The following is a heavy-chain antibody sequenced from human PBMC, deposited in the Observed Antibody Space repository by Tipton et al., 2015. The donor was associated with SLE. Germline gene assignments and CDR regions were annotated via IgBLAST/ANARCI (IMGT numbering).Heavy chain of an antibody. CDR2: IYPGDSDI. CDR3: ARLITVGAKGARGFDY. D-gene: IGHD4/OR15-4a*01. Sequence: QLVQSGTEVKKPGESLKISCKTSGYTFTNYWIGWVRQMPGKGLEWMGIIYPGDSDIRYTPSFQRHVTISADKSISTAYLQLTSLRASDTAMYYCARLITVGAKGARGFDYWGQGTLVTVSS. CDR1: GYTFTNYW. V-gene: IGHV5-51*03. J-gene: IGHJ4*02.